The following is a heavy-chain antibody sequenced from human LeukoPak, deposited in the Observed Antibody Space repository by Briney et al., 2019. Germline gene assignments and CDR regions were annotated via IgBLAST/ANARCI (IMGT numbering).Heavy chain of an antibody. D-gene: IGHD4-17*01. Sequence: GGSLRLSCAASGFSVSSNYLSWVRQAPGKGLEWVSTIYSGGSTYYADSVKGRFTLSRDNSKNTLYLRMNSLRAKDTAVYYCARTIRDYGLTYFDYWGQGTLVTVSS. J-gene: IGHJ4*02. CDR1: GFSVSSNY. CDR3: ARTIRDYGLTYFDY. V-gene: IGHV3-53*01. CDR2: IYSGGST.